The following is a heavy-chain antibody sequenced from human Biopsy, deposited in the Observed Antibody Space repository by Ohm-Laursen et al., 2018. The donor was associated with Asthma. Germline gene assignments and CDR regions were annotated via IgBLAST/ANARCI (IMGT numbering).Heavy chain of an antibody. J-gene: IGHJ6*02. D-gene: IGHD3-10*01. Sequence: SSVTVSCKTSGYTFNSAGITWVRQAPGQGLEWMGWISVYNGNTKVAQKLQDRVTMITDTSTSTAYMELRSLRSDDTAVYFCARAADYSHYYGIDVWGQGTTVTVS. CDR1: GYTFNSAG. V-gene: IGHV1-18*01. CDR2: ISVYNGNT. CDR3: ARAADYSHYYGIDV.